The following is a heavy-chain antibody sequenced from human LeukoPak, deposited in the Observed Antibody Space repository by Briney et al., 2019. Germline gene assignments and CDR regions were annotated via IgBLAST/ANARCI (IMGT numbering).Heavy chain of an antibody. CDR2: IDSDGSST. Sequence: GGSLRLSCAASGFTFSSYWMHWVRQAPGKGLVWVSRIDSDGSSTSYADSVKGRFTISRDNAKNTLYLQMNSLRAEDTAVYYCASPTTTVTNGPDYWGQGTLVTVSS. D-gene: IGHD4-17*01. CDR1: GFTFSSYW. V-gene: IGHV3-74*01. CDR3: ASPTTTVTNGPDY. J-gene: IGHJ4*02.